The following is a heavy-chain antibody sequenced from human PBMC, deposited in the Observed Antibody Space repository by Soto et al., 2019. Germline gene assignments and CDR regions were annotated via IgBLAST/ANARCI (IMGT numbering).Heavy chain of an antibody. CDR2: IYYSGST. Sequence: SETLSLTCTVSGGSISSYYWSWIRQPPGKGLEWIGYIYYSGSTNYNPSLKSRVTISVDTSKNQFSLKLSSVTAADTAVYYCARSMITFGGVIDPNFDYWGQGTLVTVSS. CDR3: ARSMITFGGVIDPNFDY. CDR1: GGSISSYY. J-gene: IGHJ4*02. D-gene: IGHD3-16*02. V-gene: IGHV4-59*08.